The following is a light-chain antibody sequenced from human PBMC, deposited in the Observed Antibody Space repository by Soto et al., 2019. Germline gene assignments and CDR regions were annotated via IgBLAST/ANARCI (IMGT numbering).Light chain of an antibody. CDR1: QGISNY. J-gene: IGKJ1*01. CDR2: AAS. CDR3: QKYNSAPLWA. Sequence: DIQMTQSPSSLSASLGDRVTITCRASQGISNYIAWYQLKPGKVPNLLIYAASTLQSGVPSRFSGSGSGTDFTLTISSLQSEDVATYYCQKYNSAPLWAFGQGTKVDIK. V-gene: IGKV1-27*01.